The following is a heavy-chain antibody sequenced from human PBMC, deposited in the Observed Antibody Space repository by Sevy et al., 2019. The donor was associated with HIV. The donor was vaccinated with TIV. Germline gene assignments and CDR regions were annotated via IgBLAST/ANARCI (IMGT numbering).Heavy chain of an antibody. CDR2: IWYDGSKK. J-gene: IGHJ4*02. D-gene: IGHD1-26*01. Sequence: GGSLRLSCAASGFTFSSYGMHWVRQAPGKGLEWVAVIWYDGSKKYYADSVKGRFTISRDNSKNTLYLQMNSLRAEDTAVYYCARGRSGSYYVFFDYWGQGTLVTVSS. V-gene: IGHV3-33*01. CDR3: ARGRSGSYYVFFDY. CDR1: GFTFSSYG.